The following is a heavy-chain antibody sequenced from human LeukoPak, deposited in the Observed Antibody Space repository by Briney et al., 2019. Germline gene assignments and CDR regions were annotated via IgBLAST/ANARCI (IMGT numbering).Heavy chain of an antibody. Sequence: SETLSLTCAVYGGSFSGYYWSWIRQPPGKGLEWIGEINHSGSTNYNPSLKSRVTISVDTSKNQFSLKLSSVTAADTAVYYCARSRIQLWSLGGARNWFDPWGQGTLVTVSS. D-gene: IGHD5-18*01. CDR3: ARSRIQLWSLGGARNWFDP. CDR2: INHSGST. J-gene: IGHJ5*02. CDR1: GGSFSGYY. V-gene: IGHV4-34*01.